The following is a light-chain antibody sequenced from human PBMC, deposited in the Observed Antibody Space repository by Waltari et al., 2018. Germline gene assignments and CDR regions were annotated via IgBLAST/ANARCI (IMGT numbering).Light chain of an antibody. V-gene: IGKV1-39*01. CDR2: GTS. CDR1: QSVMTK. CDR3: QQSHSTPRT. J-gene: IGKJ1*01. Sequence: DIQMTQSPNSLSASVGDRVTITCRASQSVMTKLNWFQQKPGEAPKLLIYGTSHLQVGVPSRFSGSGSGTEFALTISGLQPEDCATYYCQQSHSTPRTFGLGTKVEIK.